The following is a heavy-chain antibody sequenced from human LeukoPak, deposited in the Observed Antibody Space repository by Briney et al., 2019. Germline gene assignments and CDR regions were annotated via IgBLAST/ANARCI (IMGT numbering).Heavy chain of an antibody. CDR2: IYYSGST. J-gene: IGHJ4*02. CDR3: ARGGYSSGFGTFDY. D-gene: IGHD6-19*01. V-gene: IGHV4-59*01. Sequence: SQTLSLTCTVSGGSISSYYWSWIRQPPGKGLEWLGYIYYSGSTNYNPSLKSRVTISVDTSKNQFSLKLSSVTAADTAVYYCARGGYSSGFGTFDYWGQGTLVTVSS. CDR1: GGSISSYY.